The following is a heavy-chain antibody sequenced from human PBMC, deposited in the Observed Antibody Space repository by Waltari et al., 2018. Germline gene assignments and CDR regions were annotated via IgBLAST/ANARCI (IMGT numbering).Heavy chain of an antibody. J-gene: IGHJ3*02. CDR2: INHSGST. V-gene: IGHV4-34*01. Sequence: QVQLQQWGAGLLKPSETLSLTCAVYGGSFSGYYWSWNRQPPGKGLEWIGEINHSGSTNYNPSLKSRVTISVDTSKNQFSLKLSSVTAADTAVYYCARDTTWLAFDIWGQGTMVTVSS. CDR1: GGSFSGYY. CDR3: ARDTTWLAFDI. D-gene: IGHD1-26*01.